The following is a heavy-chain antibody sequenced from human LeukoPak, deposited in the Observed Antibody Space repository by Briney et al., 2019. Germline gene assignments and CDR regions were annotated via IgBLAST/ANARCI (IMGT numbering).Heavy chain of an antibody. Sequence: ASVNVSCKASGYSFSGYYMHWVRQAPGQGLEWIGWIIPNSGGTNYAQKFQGRVTMTRDTTISTAYMELSSLRSDDTAVYYCAREWVRVVTGKGHLDYWGQGTLVTVSS. CDR3: AREWVRVVTGKGHLDY. CDR1: GYSFSGYY. V-gene: IGHV1-2*02. D-gene: IGHD3-22*01. CDR2: IIPNSGGT. J-gene: IGHJ4*02.